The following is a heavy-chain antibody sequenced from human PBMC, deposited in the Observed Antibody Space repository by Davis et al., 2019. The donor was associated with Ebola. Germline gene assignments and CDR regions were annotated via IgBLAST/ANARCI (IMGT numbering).Heavy chain of an antibody. Sequence: GESLKISCAASGFTFSSYAMYWVRQAPGKGLEWVAVISYHGSNKYYADSVKGRFTISRDNSKNTLYLQMNSLRGEDTAVYYCAGGSSSSWSLYGYWGQGTLVTVSS. CDR1: GFTFSSYA. J-gene: IGHJ4*02. V-gene: IGHV3-30-3*01. D-gene: IGHD6-13*01. CDR2: ISYHGSNK. CDR3: AGGSSSSWSLYGY.